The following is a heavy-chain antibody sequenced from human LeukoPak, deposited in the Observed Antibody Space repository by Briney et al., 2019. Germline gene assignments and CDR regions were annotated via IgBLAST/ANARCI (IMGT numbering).Heavy chain of an antibody. CDR1: GGSISSGGYY. J-gene: IGHJ6*02. D-gene: IGHD5-18*01. CDR3: ARGFSEYSYGYHYYYGMDV. CDR2: IYYSGST. Sequence: SQTLSLTCTVSGGSISSGGYYWSWIRQHPGKGLEWIGYIYYSGSTYYNPSLKSRVTISVDTSKNQFSLKLSSVTAADTAVYYCARGFSEYSYGYHYYYGMDVWGQGTTVTVSS. V-gene: IGHV4-31*03.